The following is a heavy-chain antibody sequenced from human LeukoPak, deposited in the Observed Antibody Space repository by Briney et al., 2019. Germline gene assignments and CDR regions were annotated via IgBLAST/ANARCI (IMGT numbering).Heavy chain of an antibody. D-gene: IGHD6-6*01. V-gene: IGHV3-30*02. CDR2: IRYDGSNK. CDR3: AKEVTVAARWVDY. Sequence: PGGSLRLSCAASGFTFSSYGMHWVRQAPGKGLEWVAFIRYDGSNKYYADSVKGRFTISRDNSKNTLYLQMNSLRAEDTAVYYCAKEVTVAARWVDYWGQGTLVTVSS. CDR1: GFTFSSYG. J-gene: IGHJ4*02.